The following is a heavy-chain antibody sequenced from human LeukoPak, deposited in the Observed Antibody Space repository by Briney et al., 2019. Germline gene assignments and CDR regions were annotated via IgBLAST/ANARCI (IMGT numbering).Heavy chain of an antibody. J-gene: IGHJ4*02. V-gene: IGHV3-21*01. CDR3: ARYCSSTSCYLADY. D-gene: IGHD2-2*01. Sequence: GGSLRLSCAASGFTFSSYSMNWVRQAPGKGLEWVSSISSSSSYIYYADSVKGRFTISRDNAKNSLYLQMNSLRAEDTVVYYCARYCSSTSCYLADYWGQGTLVTVSS. CDR2: ISSSSSYI. CDR1: GFTFSSYS.